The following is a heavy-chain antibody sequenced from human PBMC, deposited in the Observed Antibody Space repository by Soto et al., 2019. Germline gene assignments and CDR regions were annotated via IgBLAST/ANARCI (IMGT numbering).Heavy chain of an antibody. CDR2: ISYDGSNK. Sequence: QVQLVESGGGVVQPGRSLRLSCAASGFTFSSYAMHWVRQAPGKGLEWVAVISYDGSNKYYADSVKGRFTISRDNSXNTLYLXXNSLRAEDTAVYYCARDRLRYNWNDFPYYYYGMDVWGQGTTVTVSS. V-gene: IGHV3-30-3*01. J-gene: IGHJ6*02. D-gene: IGHD1-1*01. CDR1: GFTFSSYA. CDR3: ARDRLRYNWNDFPYYYYGMDV.